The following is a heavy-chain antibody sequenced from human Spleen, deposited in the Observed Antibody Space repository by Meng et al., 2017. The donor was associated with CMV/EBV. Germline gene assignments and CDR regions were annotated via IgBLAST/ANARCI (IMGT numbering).Heavy chain of an antibody. Sequence: GSLRLSCAVYGGSFSGFYWSWIRQPPGKGLEWIEEVNHSGITNYNPSLKSRVNISVDTSKNQFSLKLNSVAAADTAVYYCARRSYSLLYSSGWYTSWGQGTLVTVSS. D-gene: IGHD6-19*01. CDR3: ARRSYSLLYSSGWYTS. V-gene: IGHV4-34*01. J-gene: IGHJ4*02. CDR2: VNHSGIT. CDR1: GGSFSGFY.